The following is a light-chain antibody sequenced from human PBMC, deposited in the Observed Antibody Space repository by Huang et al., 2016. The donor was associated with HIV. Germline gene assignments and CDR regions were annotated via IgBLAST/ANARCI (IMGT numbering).Light chain of an antibody. CDR1: QIVSSH. J-gene: IGKJ3*01. V-gene: IGKV3-15*01. CDR2: AAS. CDR3: QQYNDFRST. Sequence: ETVMTQSPVTLSVSPGDRASLSRRSSQIVSSHLAWYQQKPGQAPRLLIYAASTRDTGVPARFSGSGAGTEFTLTISTLQSEDSAVYYCQQYNDFRSTFGPGTRVEIK.